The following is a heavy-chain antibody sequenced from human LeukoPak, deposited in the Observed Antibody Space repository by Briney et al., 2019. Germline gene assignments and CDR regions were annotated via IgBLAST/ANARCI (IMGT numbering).Heavy chain of an antibody. Sequence: ETLSLTCTVSGGSISNYYWSWIRQPPGKGLEWIGYIYYSGSTNYNPSLKSRVTISVDTSKNQFSLKLSSVTAADTAVYHCARHPTMVRGVIDWFDPWGQGTLVTVSS. CDR1: GGSISNYY. D-gene: IGHD3-10*01. CDR2: IYYSGST. V-gene: IGHV4-59*08. J-gene: IGHJ5*02. CDR3: ARHPTMVRGVIDWFDP.